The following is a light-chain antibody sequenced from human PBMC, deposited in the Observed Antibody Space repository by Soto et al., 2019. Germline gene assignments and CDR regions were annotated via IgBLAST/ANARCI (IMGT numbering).Light chain of an antibody. CDR3: QQRSNWPPIT. CDR1: QSVSSTY. J-gene: IGKJ5*01. CDR2: GAS. Sequence: EIVLTQSPGTLSLSPGARATLSCRASQSVSSTYLAWYQQKPGQAPRLLIYGASSRATGIPDRFSGIVSATDYSLTISRLEPEDFAFYYGQQRSNWPPITFGQGTRLEIK. V-gene: IGKV3D-20*02.